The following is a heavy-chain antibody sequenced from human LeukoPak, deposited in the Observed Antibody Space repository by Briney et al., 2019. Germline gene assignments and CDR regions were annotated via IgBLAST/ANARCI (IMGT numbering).Heavy chain of an antibody. CDR2: IYYSGST. V-gene: IGHV4-59*08. CDR1: GGSISSYY. J-gene: IGHJ6*03. Sequence: SETLSLTCTVSGGSISSYYWSWIRQPPGKGLEWIGYIYYSGSTNYNPSLKSRVTISVDTSKNQFSLKLSSVTAADTAVYYCARGDCSSTICYSPMDVWGTGTTVTVSS. CDR3: ARGDCSSTICYSPMDV. D-gene: IGHD2-2*01.